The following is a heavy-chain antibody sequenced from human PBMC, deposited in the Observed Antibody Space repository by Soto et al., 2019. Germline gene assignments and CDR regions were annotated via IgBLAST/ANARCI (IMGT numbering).Heavy chain of an antibody. CDR3: ARDRGATAARELDS. CDR2: ISAYNGDT. J-gene: IGHJ4*02. CDR1: GYSFTSCA. D-gene: IGHD1-26*01. V-gene: IGHV1-18*01. Sequence: QVQLVQSGAEVKKPEASVKVSCKASGYSFTSCALTWVRQAPGQGLEWMGWISAYNGDTNYSQRLQGRVTMTTDTSTTTAYMELRSLTSDDTAVYYCARDRGATAARELDSWFQGTLVTVSS.